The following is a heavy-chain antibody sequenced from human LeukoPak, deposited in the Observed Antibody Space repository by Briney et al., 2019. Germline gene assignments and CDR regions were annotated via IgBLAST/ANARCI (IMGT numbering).Heavy chain of an antibody. J-gene: IGHJ4*02. Sequence: GGSLRLSCAASGFTFSSYAMHWVRQAPGKGLEWVAVISYDGSNKYYADSVKGRFTISRDNSKNTLYLQMNSLRAEDTAVYYCAKRSFYSKADFDYWGQGTLVTVSS. V-gene: IGHV3-30*04. CDR2: ISYDGSNK. CDR3: AKRSFYSKADFDY. D-gene: IGHD4-11*01. CDR1: GFTFSSYA.